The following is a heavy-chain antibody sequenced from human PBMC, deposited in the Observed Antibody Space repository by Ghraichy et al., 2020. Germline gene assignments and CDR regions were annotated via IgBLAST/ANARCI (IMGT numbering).Heavy chain of an antibody. D-gene: IGHD6-19*01. J-gene: IGHJ6*02. CDR3: ARPKHSDSSGWYVGYYGMDV. V-gene: IGHV4-39*01. CDR1: GGSISSSSYY. Sequence: SQTLSLTCTVSGGSISSSSYYWGWIRQPPGKGLEWIGSIYYSGSTYYNPSLKSRVTISVDTSKNQFSLKLSPVTAADTAGYYCARPKHSDSSGWYVGYYGMDVWGQGTTVTVSS. CDR2: IYYSGST.